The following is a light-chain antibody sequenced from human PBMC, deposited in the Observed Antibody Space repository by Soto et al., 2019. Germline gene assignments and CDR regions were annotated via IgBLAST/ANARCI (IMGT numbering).Light chain of an antibody. CDR2: DAS. Sequence: DIQRTQSPATLSASVGDRVTIACRASQNIYTWLAWYQQKPGKAPKLLIYDASSLESGVPSRFSGSGSGTEFTLTISSLQPDDFATYYCQQYNSYWTFGQGTKVDIK. V-gene: IGKV1-5*01. CDR1: QNIYTW. J-gene: IGKJ1*01. CDR3: QQYNSYWT.